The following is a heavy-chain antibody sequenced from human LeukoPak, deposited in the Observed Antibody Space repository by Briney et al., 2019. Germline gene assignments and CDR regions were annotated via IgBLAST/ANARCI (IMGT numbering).Heavy chain of an antibody. D-gene: IGHD2-15*01. CDR3: ARGSESYSMGDY. J-gene: IGHJ4*02. V-gene: IGHV1-8*01. CDR1: GYTFTSYD. CDR2: MNPNSGDT. Sequence: ASVKVSCKASGYTFTSYDINWVRQATGQGLEWMGWMNPNSGDTGYVQKFQGRVSMTRDTSITTAYMELSSLTSEDTAVYYCARGSESYSMGDYWGQGTLVTVST.